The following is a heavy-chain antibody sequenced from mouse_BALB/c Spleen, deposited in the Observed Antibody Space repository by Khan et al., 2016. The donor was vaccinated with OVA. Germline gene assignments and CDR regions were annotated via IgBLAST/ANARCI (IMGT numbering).Heavy chain of an antibody. D-gene: IGHD3-3*01. CDR1: GYTFTNYG. CDR2: INTYTGEP. Sequence: QIQLVQSGPELKKPGETVKISCKASGYTFTNYGMNWVKQAPGKGLKWMGWINTYTGEPTYTDDFKGRFAFYLETSASTAYLQINNLKIEDMATYFVAIGASYWYFDVWGAGTTVTVSS. J-gene: IGHJ1*01. V-gene: IGHV9-1*02. CDR3: AIGASYWYFDV.